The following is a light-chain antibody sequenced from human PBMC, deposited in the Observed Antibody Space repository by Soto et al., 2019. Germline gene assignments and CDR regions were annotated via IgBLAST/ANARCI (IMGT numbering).Light chain of an antibody. J-gene: IGKJ1*01. V-gene: IGKV1-27*01. CDR2: AAS. Sequence: DIQMTQSPSSLSASVGDRVIITCRASQGINNYLAWYQQKPGKVPKLLIYAASTLHSWVPSRFSGSISGTDFALTISSLQPEDVATYYCQKYNSAPWTFGQGTKVDIK. CDR1: QGINNY. CDR3: QKYNSAPWT.